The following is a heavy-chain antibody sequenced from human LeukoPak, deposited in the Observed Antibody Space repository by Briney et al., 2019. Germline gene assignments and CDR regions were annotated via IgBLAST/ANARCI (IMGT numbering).Heavy chain of an antibody. Sequence: SETLSLTCAVYGGSFSGYYWSWIRQPPGKRLEWIESIYFSGPTYSNPSFQGRVTLSVDTSKNQFSLKLTSVTAADTAIYYCVRGPGVTISGVVNGPFDNWGQGTLVTVSS. CDR3: VRGPGVTISGVVNGPFDN. D-gene: IGHD3-3*01. V-gene: IGHV4-34*01. CDR2: IYFSGPT. CDR1: GGSFSGYY. J-gene: IGHJ4*02.